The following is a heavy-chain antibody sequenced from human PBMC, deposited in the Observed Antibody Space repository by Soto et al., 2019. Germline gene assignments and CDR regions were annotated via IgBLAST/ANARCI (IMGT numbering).Heavy chain of an antibody. V-gene: IGHV3-53*01. CDR3: VQTTGWPGFDF. J-gene: IGHJ4*02. D-gene: IGHD6-19*01. CDR2: IYGGGTT. CDR1: GFTVSSKN. Sequence: EVQLVESGGGLIQPGGSLRPPFAAPGFTVSSKNLTWVRQAPGKGLEWVSVIYGGGTTYYADSVKGRFTISRDNSKNTLYLQMNSLRAEDTAVYYCVQTTGWPGFDFWGQGTLVTVSS.